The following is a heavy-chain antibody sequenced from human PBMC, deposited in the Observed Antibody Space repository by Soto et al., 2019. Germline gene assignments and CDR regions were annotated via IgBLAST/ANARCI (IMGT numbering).Heavy chain of an antibody. CDR1: GYSFTSYW. CDR3: ARLDSSWYGVQYFDY. V-gene: IGHV5-51*01. D-gene: IGHD6-13*01. Sequence: PGESLKISCKGSGYSFTSYWIGWVRQMPGKGLEWMGIIYPGDSDTRYSPSFQGQVTISADKSISTAYLQWSSLKASDTAMYYCARLDSSWYGVQYFDYWGQGTLVTVSS. J-gene: IGHJ4*02. CDR2: IYPGDSDT.